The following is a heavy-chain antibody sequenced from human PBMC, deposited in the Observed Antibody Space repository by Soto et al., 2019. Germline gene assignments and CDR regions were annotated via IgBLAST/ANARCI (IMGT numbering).Heavy chain of an antibody. CDR1: GYTFTNYG. Sequence: GASVKVSCKTSGYTFTNYGVSWLRQAPGQGLEWMGWISAYNDNKNYAENLQGRVTMTTDKSTNTAYMELRSLRSDDTAVYYCARDTVAAAAAFDYWGQGTLVTVSS. D-gene: IGHD6-13*01. CDR3: ARDTVAAAAAFDY. CDR2: ISAYNDNK. J-gene: IGHJ4*02. V-gene: IGHV1-18*04.